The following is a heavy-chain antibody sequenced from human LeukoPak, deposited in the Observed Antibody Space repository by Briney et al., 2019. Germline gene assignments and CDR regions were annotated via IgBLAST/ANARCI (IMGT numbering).Heavy chain of an antibody. J-gene: IGHJ3*02. Sequence: GGSLRLSCAASGFTFSSYAMSWVRQAPGKGLEWVSAISGSGGSTYYADSVKGRFTVSRDNSKNTLYLQMNSLRAEDTAVYYCAKPKTTYYYDSSGYLVEVWGAFDIWGQGTMVTVSS. CDR3: AKPKTTYYYDSSGYLVEVWGAFDI. CDR1: GFTFSSYA. D-gene: IGHD3-22*01. V-gene: IGHV3-23*01. CDR2: ISGSGGST.